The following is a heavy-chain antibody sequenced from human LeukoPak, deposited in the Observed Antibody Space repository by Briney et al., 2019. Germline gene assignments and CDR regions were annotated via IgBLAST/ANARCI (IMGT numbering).Heavy chain of an antibody. V-gene: IGHV3-30*04. D-gene: IGHD5-18*01. J-gene: IGHJ4*02. CDR3: ARGEDTAMVPCYFDY. CDR2: ISYDGSNK. CDR1: GFTFSSYA. Sequence: PGGSLRLSCAASGFTFSSYAMHWVRQAPGKGLEWVAVISYDGSNKYYADSVKGRFTISRDNSKNTLYLQMNSLRAEDTAVYYCARGEDTAMVPCYFDYWGQGTLVTVSS.